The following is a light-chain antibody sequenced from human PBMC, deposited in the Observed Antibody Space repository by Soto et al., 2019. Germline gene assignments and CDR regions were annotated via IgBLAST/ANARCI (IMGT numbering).Light chain of an antibody. V-gene: IGLV1-40*01. CDR1: SSNIGAGYD. J-gene: IGLJ2*01. CDR2: TNN. CDR3: QSYDSRRVV. Sequence: QPVLTQPPSVSGAPGQRVTISCTGSSSNIGAGYDVHWYQQLPGTAPKLLIYTNNNRPSGVPDRFSGSKSGTSASLAITGLQAEDEADYYCQSYDSRRVVFGGGTKLTVL.